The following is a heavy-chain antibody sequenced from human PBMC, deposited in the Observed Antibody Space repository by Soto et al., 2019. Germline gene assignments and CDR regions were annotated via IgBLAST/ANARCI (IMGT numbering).Heavy chain of an antibody. CDR3: AREYSSGSGLRYYYGVDV. CDR1: GYTFTNYH. CDR2: INPRDGSI. J-gene: IGHJ6*02. D-gene: IGHD6-19*01. Sequence: QVQLMQSGAEVKKPGASVKVSCKASGYTFTNYHVHWVRQAPGQGLEWMGLINPRDGSITYAQKFKGRGTMTRDASTSTIDRELRSLRSEDTAVYHCAREYSSGSGLRYYYGVDVWGQGTTVTVSS. V-gene: IGHV1-46*03.